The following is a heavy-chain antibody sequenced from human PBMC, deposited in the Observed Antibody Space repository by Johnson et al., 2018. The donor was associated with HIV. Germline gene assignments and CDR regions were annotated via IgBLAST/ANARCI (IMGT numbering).Heavy chain of an antibody. J-gene: IGHJ3*02. D-gene: IGHD4-23*01. CDR2: IWYDGSNN. V-gene: IGHV3-33*03. CDR1: GFTFSNYA. Sequence: QVRLVESGGGLVQPGGSLRLSCAASGFTFSNYAMHWVRQAPGKGLEWVAVIWYDGSNNYYADSVKGRFTISRDNAKNSLYLQMNSLRAEDTALYYCAKGTTVAKVDAFDIWGQGTMVTVSS. CDR3: AKGTTVAKVDAFDI.